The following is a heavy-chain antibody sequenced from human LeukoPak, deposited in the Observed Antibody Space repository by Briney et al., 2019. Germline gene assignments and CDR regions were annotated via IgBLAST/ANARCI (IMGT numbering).Heavy chain of an antibody. J-gene: IGHJ4*02. D-gene: IGHD1-26*01. V-gene: IGHV4-59*01. CDR3: ARTSGSYQPAVDY. Sequence: SQTLSLTYAVSGGSISSYYWSWIRQPPGKGLEWIGYIYYSGSTNYNPSLKSRVTISVDTSKNQFSLKLSSVTAADTAVYYCARTSGSYQPAVDYWGQGTLVTVSS. CDR1: GGSISSYY. CDR2: IYYSGST.